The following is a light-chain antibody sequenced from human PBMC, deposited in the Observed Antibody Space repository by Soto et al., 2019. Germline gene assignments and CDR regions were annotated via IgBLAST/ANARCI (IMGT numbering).Light chain of an antibody. J-gene: IGKJ5*01. Sequence: DIVMTQSPDSLAVSLGERATINCKSSQSLFHSSGNQNLLGWFQKKPGQPPKLLIYWASFRESGVPDRFSGSGSGTDFTLTISNLQDEDAAVYYCQDYFSPPVTFGQGTRLEI. V-gene: IGKV4-1*01. CDR2: WAS. CDR3: QDYFSPPVT. CDR1: QSLFHSSGNQNL.